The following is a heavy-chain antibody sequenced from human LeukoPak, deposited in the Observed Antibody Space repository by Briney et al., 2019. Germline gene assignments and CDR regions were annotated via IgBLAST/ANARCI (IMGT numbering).Heavy chain of an antibody. Sequence: SETLSLTCTVSGDSIRSYCWTWIRQPPGKELEWIGYIYYSGDTNYYPSLKSRVTISIDTSKNQFSLKLSSVTAADTAVYHCARVKLNEFFGKNPAYYYVDVWGKGTTVTVSS. V-gene: IGHV4-59*01. CDR3: ARVKLNEFFGKNPAYYYVDV. J-gene: IGHJ6*03. D-gene: IGHD3-3*01. CDR1: GDSIRSYC. CDR2: IYYSGDT.